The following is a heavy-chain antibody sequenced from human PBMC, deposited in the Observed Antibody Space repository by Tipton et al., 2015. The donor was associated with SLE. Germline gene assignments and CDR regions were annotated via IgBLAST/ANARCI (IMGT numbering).Heavy chain of an antibody. Sequence: TLSLTCTVSGASISTNNYWWGGVRQVPGKGLEWIGSVYYSGSTHYNPSLKSRVTISVDTSKNQFSQKLNSVTAADTAVYYCARQVGLGRWYFDLWGRGTLVTVSS. CDR1: GASISTNNYW. V-gene: IGHV4-39*07. CDR3: ARQVGLGRWYFDL. CDR2: VYYSGST. D-gene: IGHD6-19*01. J-gene: IGHJ2*01.